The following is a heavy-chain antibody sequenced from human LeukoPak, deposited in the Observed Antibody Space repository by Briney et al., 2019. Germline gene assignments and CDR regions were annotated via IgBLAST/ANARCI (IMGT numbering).Heavy chain of an antibody. CDR1: GYTFTSYG. D-gene: IGHD1-26*01. CDR2: ITTYNANT. J-gene: IGHJ5*02. V-gene: IGHV1-18*01. CDR3: AREVGAISWFDP. Sequence: ASVKVSCKASGYTFTSYGISWVRQAPGQGLEWMGWITTYNANTNYAQKFQGRVTMTTDTSTSTAYMELRSLRSDDTAVYYCAREVGAISWFDPWGQGTLVTVSS.